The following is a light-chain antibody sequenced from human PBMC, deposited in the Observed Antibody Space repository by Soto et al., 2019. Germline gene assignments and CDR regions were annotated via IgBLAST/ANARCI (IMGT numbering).Light chain of an antibody. J-gene: IGLJ1*01. V-gene: IGLV1-40*01. CDR2: HNI. CDR1: SSNLEAGYD. CDR3: QSYDSSLRRV. Sequence: QSVLTQPPSVSGAPGQSVNISCTGSSSNLEAGYDVHWYQHLPGTAPQLLIYHNINRPSGVPDRFSGSRSDTSASLAITGLRAEDEGEYYCQSYDSSLRRVFGTGTKVTVL.